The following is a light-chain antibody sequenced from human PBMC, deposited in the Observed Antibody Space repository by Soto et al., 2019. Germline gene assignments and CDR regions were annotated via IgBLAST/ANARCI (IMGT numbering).Light chain of an antibody. CDR2: EVS. J-gene: IGLJ2*01. Sequence: QSVLTQPPSASGSPGQSVTISCTGTSSDVGGYHYVSWYQHYPGKAPKLMIYEVSNRPSGVSNRFSGSKSGNTASLTISGLQADDEADYYCSSYTDSSTVVFGGGTKLTVL. CDR1: SSDVGGYHY. CDR3: SSYTDSSTVV. V-gene: IGLV2-14*01.